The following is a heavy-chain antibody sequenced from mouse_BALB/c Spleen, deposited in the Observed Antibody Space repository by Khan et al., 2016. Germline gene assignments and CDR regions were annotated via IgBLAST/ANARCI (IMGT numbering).Heavy chain of an antibody. CDR2: ISYSGNT. CDR1: GYSITSDYA. V-gene: IGHV3-2*02. Sequence: EVQLQESGPGLVKPSQSLSLTCTVTGYSITSDYAWNWIRQFAGNKLEWMGYISYSGNTKYNPSLESRISITRDTSKNQFFLQLNSVTTEDTGTYYSARWVRNTMDYWGEGTSVTVSA. D-gene: IGHD2-14*01. J-gene: IGHJ4*01. CDR3: ARWVRNTMDY.